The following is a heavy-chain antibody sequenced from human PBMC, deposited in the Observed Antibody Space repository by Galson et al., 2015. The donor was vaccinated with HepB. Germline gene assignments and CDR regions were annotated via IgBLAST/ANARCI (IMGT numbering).Heavy chain of an antibody. V-gene: IGHV4-59*01. Sequence: SETLSLTCTVSGGSISNYYWNWIRQPPGKGLEWIGHIYYSGSTNYNPSLKSRVTISVDTSKNQFSLNLSSVTAADTAVYYCARSSRGAAAGFDYWGQGTLVTVSS. CDR1: GGSISNYY. D-gene: IGHD6-13*01. J-gene: IGHJ4*02. CDR2: IYYSGST. CDR3: ARSSRGAAAGFDY.